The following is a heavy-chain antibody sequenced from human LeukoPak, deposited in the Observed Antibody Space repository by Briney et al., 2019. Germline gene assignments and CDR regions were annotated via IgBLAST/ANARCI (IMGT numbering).Heavy chain of an antibody. V-gene: IGHV4-39*07. Sequence: SETLSLTCTVSGGSISSTGYYWGWIRQPPGKGLEWIGSIYYSGNTYYNPSLKSRVTISVDTSKNQFSLKLTSVTAADTAVYYCARVDYSGYVIDYWGQGTLVTVSS. CDR3: ARVDYSGYVIDY. CDR2: IYYSGNT. J-gene: IGHJ4*02. D-gene: IGHD5-12*01. CDR1: GGSISSTGYY.